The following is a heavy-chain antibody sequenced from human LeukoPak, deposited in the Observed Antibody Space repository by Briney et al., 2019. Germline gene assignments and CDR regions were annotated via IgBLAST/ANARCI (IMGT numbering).Heavy chain of an antibody. Sequence: GGSLRLSCAASGFTFSSYSMNWVRQAPGKGLEWVSSISSSSSYIYYADSVKGRFTISRDNAKNSLYLQMSSLRAEDTAVYYCARGYCSGGSCRKLDYWGQGTLVTVSS. CDR1: GFTFSSYS. J-gene: IGHJ4*02. CDR3: ARGYCSGGSCRKLDY. V-gene: IGHV3-21*01. D-gene: IGHD2-15*01. CDR2: ISSSSSYI.